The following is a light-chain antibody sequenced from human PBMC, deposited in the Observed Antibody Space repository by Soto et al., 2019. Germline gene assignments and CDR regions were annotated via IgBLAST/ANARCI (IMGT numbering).Light chain of an antibody. Sequence: EVLITQSPATLSVSPGEGATLSCRASQSVSSNLAWYQQKPGQSPRLLIYGASTRATGIPARFSGSGSGTEFTLPISSLQSEDFAVYYCHQYDNWPKTFGQGTRLDI. V-gene: IGKV3-15*01. J-gene: IGKJ5*01. CDR2: GAS. CDR3: HQYDNWPKT. CDR1: QSVSSN.